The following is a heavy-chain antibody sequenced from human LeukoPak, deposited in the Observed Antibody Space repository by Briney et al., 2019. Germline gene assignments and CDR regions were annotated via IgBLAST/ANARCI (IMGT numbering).Heavy chain of an antibody. CDR3: AKDPIPVAGTVGFDP. Sequence: GGSLRLSCAASGFTVSSNYMSWVRQAPGKGLEWVSAISGSGGSTYYADSVKGRFTISRDNSKNTLYLQMNSLRAEDTAVYYCAKDPIPVAGTVGFDPWGQGTLVTVSS. J-gene: IGHJ5*02. CDR2: ISGSGGST. CDR1: GFTVSSNY. V-gene: IGHV3-23*01. D-gene: IGHD6-19*01.